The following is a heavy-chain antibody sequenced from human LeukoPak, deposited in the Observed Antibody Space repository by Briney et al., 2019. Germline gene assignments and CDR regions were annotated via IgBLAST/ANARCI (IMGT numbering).Heavy chain of an antibody. CDR1: GYTFSSYD. V-gene: IGHV1-8*01. D-gene: IGHD5-18*01. CDR3: ARGSNRRGYSYGSNSFDY. J-gene: IGHJ4*02. CDR2: MNPNSGNT. Sequence: ASVKVSCKTSGYTFSSYDINWVRQATGQGLEWMGWMNPNSGNTGYAQKVQGRVTMTRNTSISTAYMELSSLRSEDTAVYYCARGSNRRGYSYGSNSFDYWGQGTLVTVSS.